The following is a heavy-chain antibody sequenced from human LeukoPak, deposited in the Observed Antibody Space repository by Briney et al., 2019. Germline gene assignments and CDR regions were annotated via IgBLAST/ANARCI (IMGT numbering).Heavy chain of an antibody. D-gene: IGHD2-8*01. V-gene: IGHV1-24*01. CDR1: GYTLTELS. Sequence: GASVKVSCKVSGYTLTELSMHWVRQAPGKGLEWMGGFDPEDGETIYAQKFLGRVTMTRDTSTSTVYMELSSLRSEDTAVYYCARDYCTNGVCYPWTDWGQGTLVTVSS. CDR2: FDPEDGET. J-gene: IGHJ4*02. CDR3: ARDYCTNGVCYPWTD.